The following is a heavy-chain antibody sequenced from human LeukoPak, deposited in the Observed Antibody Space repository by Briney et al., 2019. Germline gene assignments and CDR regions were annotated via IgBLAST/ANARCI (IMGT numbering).Heavy chain of an antibody. CDR1: GFTFSSYD. J-gene: IGHJ4*02. V-gene: IGHV3-13*01. D-gene: IGHD6-19*01. CDR3: ARGDASSGSVDY. CDR2: IGTAGDT. Sequence: PGGSLRLSCAASGFTFSSYDMHWVRQATGKGLEWVSAIGTAGDTYYPGSVKGRFTISRESAKNSLYLQMNSLRAEDTAVYYCARGDASSGSVDYWGQGTLVTVSS.